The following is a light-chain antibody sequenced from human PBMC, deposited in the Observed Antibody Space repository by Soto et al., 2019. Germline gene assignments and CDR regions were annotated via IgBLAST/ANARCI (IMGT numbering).Light chain of an antibody. CDR3: QQYGSSPRT. CDR2: GAS. Sequence: IVLTQSPGTLSLSPGERATLSCRASHSVSSSYLAWYQQKPGQAPRLLIYGASSRATGIPDRFSGSGSGTDFTLTISRLEPEDFAVYYCQQYGSSPRTFGQGTKVDIK. V-gene: IGKV3-20*01. CDR1: HSVSSSY. J-gene: IGKJ1*01.